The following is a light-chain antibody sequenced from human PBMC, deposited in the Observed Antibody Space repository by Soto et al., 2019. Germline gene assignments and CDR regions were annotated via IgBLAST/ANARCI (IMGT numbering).Light chain of an antibody. CDR3: SSYAATSTLV. J-gene: IGLJ3*02. CDR2: EVS. V-gene: IGLV2-14*01. CDR1: SSDIGTYNF. Sequence: QSALTQPASVSGSPGQSITMSCTGSSSDIGTYNFVSWYQQHAGKAPRLILYEVSNRPSGVSSRFSGSKSGNSASLTISGLQPEDEANYFCSSYAATSTLVFGGGTKLTVL.